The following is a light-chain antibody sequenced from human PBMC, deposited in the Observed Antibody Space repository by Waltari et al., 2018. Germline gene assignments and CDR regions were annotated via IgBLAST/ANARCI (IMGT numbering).Light chain of an antibody. CDR2: DAS. J-gene: IGKJ1*01. CDR1: QSVSKF. Sequence: ELVLTQAPGTPSFSPGVRTTLSCRASQSVSKFLAWYQQKPGQAPRLLIYDASSRATGIPSRFSGSGSGTDFSLTISRLQPEDFALYYCQQYVSLPASFGPGTKVGIK. V-gene: IGKV3-20*01. CDR3: QQYVSLPAS.